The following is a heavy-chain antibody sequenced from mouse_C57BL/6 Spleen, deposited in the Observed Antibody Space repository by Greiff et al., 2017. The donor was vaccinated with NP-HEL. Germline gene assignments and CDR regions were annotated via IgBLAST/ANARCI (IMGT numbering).Heavy chain of an antibody. D-gene: IGHD2-4*01. CDR3: ARSVRLAPMDY. J-gene: IGHJ4*01. Sequence: QVQLQQPGAELVKPGASVKLSCKASGYTFTSYWMHWVKQRPGRGLEWIGRIDPTSGGTKYNEKFKSKATLTVDKPYSTAYMQLSSLTSEDSAVYYCARSVRLAPMDYWGQGTSVTVSS. CDR1: GYTFTSYW. CDR2: IDPTSGGT. V-gene: IGHV1-72*01.